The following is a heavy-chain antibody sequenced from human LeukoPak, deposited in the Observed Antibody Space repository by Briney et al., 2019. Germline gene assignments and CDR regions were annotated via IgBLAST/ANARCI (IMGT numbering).Heavy chain of an antibody. CDR1: GYTFTGYY. J-gene: IGHJ6*03. Sequence: GASVKVSCKASGYTFTGYYMHWVRQAPGQGLEWMGRINPNSGGTNYAQKFQGRVTMTRDTSISTAYMEPSRLRSDDTAVYYCARSPLWYYYMDVWGKGTTVTVSS. D-gene: IGHD2-21*01. V-gene: IGHV1-2*06. CDR2: INPNSGGT. CDR3: ARSPLWYYYMDV.